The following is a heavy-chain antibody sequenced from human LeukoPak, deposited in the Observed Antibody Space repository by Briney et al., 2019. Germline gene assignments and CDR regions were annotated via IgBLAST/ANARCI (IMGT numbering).Heavy chain of an antibody. CDR1: GFTFSSYW. V-gene: IGHV3-74*01. CDR3: ARDIKGCMDV. CDR2: INSDGSST. J-gene: IGHJ6*02. Sequence: GGSLRLSCAASGFTFSSYWMHWVRQAPGKGLVCVSRINSDGSSTSYADSVKGRFTISRDNAKNTLYLQMNSLRAEDTAVYYCARDIKGCMDVWGQGTTVTVSS.